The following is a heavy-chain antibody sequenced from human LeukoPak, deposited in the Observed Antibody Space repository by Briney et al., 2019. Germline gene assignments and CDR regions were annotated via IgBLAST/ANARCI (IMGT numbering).Heavy chain of an antibody. CDR3: ASAHSPVVVAATPFDY. Sequence: SVKVSCKASGGTFSSYAISWVRQAPGQGLEWMGGIIPIFGTANYAQKFQGRVTITADKSTSTAYMELSSLRSEDTAVYYCASAHSPVVVAATPFDYWGQGTLVTVSS. J-gene: IGHJ4*02. CDR2: IIPIFGTA. D-gene: IGHD2-15*01. V-gene: IGHV1-69*06. CDR1: GGTFSSYA.